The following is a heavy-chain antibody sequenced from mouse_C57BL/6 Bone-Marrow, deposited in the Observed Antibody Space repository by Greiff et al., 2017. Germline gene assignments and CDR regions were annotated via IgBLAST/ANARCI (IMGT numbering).Heavy chain of an antibody. V-gene: IGHV1-55*01. CDR2: IYPGSGST. D-gene: IGHD1-1*01. Sequence: QVQLQQPGAELVKPGASVKMSCKASGYTFTSYWITWVKQRPGQGLEWIGDIYPGSGSTNYNEKFKSKATLTVDTSSSTAYMQLSSLTSEDSAVYYGARDYYGSSPYYFDYWGQGTTLTVSS. CDR3: ARDYYGSSPYYFDY. J-gene: IGHJ2*01. CDR1: GYTFTSYW.